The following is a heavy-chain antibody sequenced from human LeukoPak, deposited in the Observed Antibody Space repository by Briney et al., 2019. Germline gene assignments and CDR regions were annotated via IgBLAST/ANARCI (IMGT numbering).Heavy chain of an antibody. CDR1: GFTFSSYE. CDR2: ISSSGSTI. V-gene: IGHV3-48*03. J-gene: IGHJ4*02. Sequence: GGSLRLSCAASGFTFSSYEMNWVRQAPGKGLEWVSYISSSGSTIYYADSVKGRFTISRDNAKNSLYLQMNSLSAEDTAVYYCARAPHCSGGSCPSGYFDYWGQGTLVTVSS. D-gene: IGHD2-15*01. CDR3: ARAPHCSGGSCPSGYFDY.